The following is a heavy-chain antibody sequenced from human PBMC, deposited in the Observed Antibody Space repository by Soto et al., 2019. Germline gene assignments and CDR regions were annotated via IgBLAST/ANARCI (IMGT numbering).Heavy chain of an antibody. CDR3: AKVGGEQLGHYYYYGMDV. Sequence: EVQLLESGGGLAQPGGSLTLSCAASGFTFSSYAMSWVRQAPGKGLEWVSAISGSGGSTHYADSVKGRFTVFRDNSKNTLYLQMNSLRAEDTAVYYCAKVGGEQLGHYYYYGMDVWGQGTTVTVSS. CDR2: ISGSGGST. J-gene: IGHJ6*02. V-gene: IGHV3-23*01. CDR1: GFTFSSYA. D-gene: IGHD6-6*01.